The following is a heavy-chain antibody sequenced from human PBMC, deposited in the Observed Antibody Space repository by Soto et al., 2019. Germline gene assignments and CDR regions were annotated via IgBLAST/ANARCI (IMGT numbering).Heavy chain of an antibody. J-gene: IGHJ6*02. CDR1: GGTFSSYA. V-gene: IGHV1-69*01. Sequence: QVQLVQSGAEVKKPGSSVKVSCKASGGTFSSYAISWVRQAPGQGLEWMGGIIPIFGTANYAQKFQGRVTITADESTSTAYRELSSLRSEDTAVYYCARAVVPAASYYYYGMDVWGQGTTVTVSS. D-gene: IGHD2-2*01. CDR2: IIPIFGTA. CDR3: ARAVVPAASYYYYGMDV.